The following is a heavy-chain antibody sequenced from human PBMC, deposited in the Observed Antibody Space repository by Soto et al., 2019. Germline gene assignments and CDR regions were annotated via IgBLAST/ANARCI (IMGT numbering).Heavy chain of an antibody. J-gene: IGHJ5*02. CDR3: ARKDPYSNYGYWFDP. D-gene: IGHD4-4*01. CDR2: ISAYNGNT. Sequence: GASVKVSCKASGYTFTSYGISWVRQAPGQGLEWMGWISAYNGNTNYAQKLQGRVTMTTDTSTSTAYMEPRSLRSDDTAVYYCARKDPYSNYGYWFDPWGQGTLVTVSS. V-gene: IGHV1-18*01. CDR1: GYTFTSYG.